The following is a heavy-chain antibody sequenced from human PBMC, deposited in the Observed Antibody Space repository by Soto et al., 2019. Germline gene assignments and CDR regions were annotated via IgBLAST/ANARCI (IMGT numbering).Heavy chain of an antibody. CDR1: GGTFSSYA. CDR3: ARGSGYSRGYYYYGMDV. V-gene: IGHV1-69*12. CDR2: IIPIFGTA. D-gene: IGHD3-22*01. Sequence: QVQLVQSGAEVKKPGSSVKVSCKASGGTFSSYAISWVRQAPGQGLEWMGGIIPIFGTANYAQKFQGRVTITADESTSTAYMELSSLRSEDTAVYYCARGSGYSRGYYYYGMDVWGQGTTVTVSS. J-gene: IGHJ6*02.